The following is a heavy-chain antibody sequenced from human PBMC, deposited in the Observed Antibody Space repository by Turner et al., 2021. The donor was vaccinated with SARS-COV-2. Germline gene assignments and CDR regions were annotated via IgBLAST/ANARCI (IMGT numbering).Heavy chain of an antibody. J-gene: IGHJ4*02. CDR1: GLTVSSNY. Sequence: EVQLVDSGGGLVQPGGSLRLACAASGLTVSSNYMSWVRQAPGKGLEWVSVIYSGGSTYYADSVKGRFTISSDNSKNTLYLQMNSLRAEDTAVYYCAREVSGSSNTGVHFDSWGQGTPVTVSS. CDR3: AREVSGSSNTGVHFDS. D-gene: IGHD3-10*01. CDR2: IYSGGST. V-gene: IGHV3-66*01.